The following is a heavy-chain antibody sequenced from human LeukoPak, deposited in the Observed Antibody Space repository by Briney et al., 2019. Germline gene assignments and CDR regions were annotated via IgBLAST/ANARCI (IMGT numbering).Heavy chain of an antibody. V-gene: IGHV1-46*01. J-gene: IGHJ4*02. Sequence: ASVKVSCKASGGTFISYAISWVRQAPGQALEWMGIINPSGGSTSYAQKFQGRVTMTMDMSTSTVYMELSSLRSEDTAVYYCARTGGRDGEGGYFDYWGQGTLVTVSS. CDR1: GGTFISYA. CDR2: INPSGGST. D-gene: IGHD5-24*01. CDR3: ARTGGRDGEGGYFDY.